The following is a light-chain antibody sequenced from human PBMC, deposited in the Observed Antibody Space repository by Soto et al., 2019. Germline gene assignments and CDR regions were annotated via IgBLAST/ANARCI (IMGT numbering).Light chain of an antibody. Sequence: QSALTQPASVSGSPGQSITISCTGTISDVGAYNYVSWYQHHPGEAPELMIYEVSYRPSGVSNRFSGSQSGNTASLTISGLQAEDEAQYYCCSYAGSYTFVFGSGTKVTVL. CDR3: CSYAGSYTFV. V-gene: IGLV2-14*01. CDR2: EVS. J-gene: IGLJ1*01. CDR1: ISDVGAYNY.